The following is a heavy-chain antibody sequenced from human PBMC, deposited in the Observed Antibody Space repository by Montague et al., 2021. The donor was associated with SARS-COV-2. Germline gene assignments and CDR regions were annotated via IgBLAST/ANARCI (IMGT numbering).Heavy chain of an antibody. Sequence: SETLSLTCTVSGYSISSGYYWGWIRQPPGKGLEWIGSIYHSGSTYYNPSLKSRVTISVDTSKNQFSLELSSVTAADTAVYYCAVNSNYYYYYGMDDWGQGTTVTVSS. CDR2: IYHSGST. CDR3: AVNSNYYYYYGMDD. D-gene: IGHD4-11*01. V-gene: IGHV4-38-2*02. CDR1: GYSISSGYY. J-gene: IGHJ6*02.